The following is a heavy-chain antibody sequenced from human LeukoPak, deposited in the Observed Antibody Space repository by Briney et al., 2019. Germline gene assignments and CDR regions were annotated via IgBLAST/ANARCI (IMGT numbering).Heavy chain of an antibody. V-gene: IGHV4-4*02. CDR1: VGSIGSSNW. Sequence: SGTLSLTCAVSVGSIGSSNWWSWVRQPPAKGREWIGEIYHSGSTDYNPSLKSRVTISVDKSKNQFSLKLSSVTAADTAVYYCARVVPAAMQFDYWGQGTLVTVSS. D-gene: IGHD2-2*01. CDR2: IYHSGST. CDR3: ARVVPAAMQFDY. J-gene: IGHJ4*02.